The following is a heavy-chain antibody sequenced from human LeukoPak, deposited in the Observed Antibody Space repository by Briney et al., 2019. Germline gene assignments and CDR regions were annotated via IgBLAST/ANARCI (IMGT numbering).Heavy chain of an antibody. J-gene: IGHJ3*02. CDR3: AKDRPYYYDSSGYMPLAFDI. Sequence: GGSLRLSCAASGFTFSSYAMHWVRQAPGKGLEWVAVISYDGSNKYYADSVKGRFTISRDNSKNTLYLQMNSLRAEDTAVYYCAKDRPYYYDSSGYMPLAFDIWGQGTMVTVSS. D-gene: IGHD3-22*01. CDR2: ISYDGSNK. CDR1: GFTFSSYA. V-gene: IGHV3-30-3*01.